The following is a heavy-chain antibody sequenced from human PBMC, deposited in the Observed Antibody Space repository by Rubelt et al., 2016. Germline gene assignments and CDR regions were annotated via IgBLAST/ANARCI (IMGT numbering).Heavy chain of an antibody. CDR1: GFTFSHYG. CDR3: TTGGPHYGGNPPDF. CDR2: IQSDGSQE. V-gene: IGHV3-33*01. D-gene: IGHD4-23*01. J-gene: IGHJ4*02. Sequence: QVHLAESGGGVVQPGRSLRLSCAASGFTFSHYGMHWVRQAPGKGLEWVAGIQSDGSQEYYMDSVKGRLTVSRDNFKNTLYIQLNSLKTEDTATCDGTTGGPHYGGNPPDFWGQGTLVTVAS.